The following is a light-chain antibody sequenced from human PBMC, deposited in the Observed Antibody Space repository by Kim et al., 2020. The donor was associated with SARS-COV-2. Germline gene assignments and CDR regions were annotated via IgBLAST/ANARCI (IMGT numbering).Light chain of an antibody. CDR1: NSNIGSNY. V-gene: IGLV1-47*01. CDR3: AAWDDSLSGPWV. J-gene: IGLJ3*02. Sequence: QSVLTQPPSASGTPGQRVTISCSGRNSNIGSNYVYWYQQLPGTAPKLLIYRNNERPSGVPDRFSGSKSGTSASLAISGLRSEDEADYYCAAWDDSLSGPWVFGGGTQLTVL. CDR2: RNN.